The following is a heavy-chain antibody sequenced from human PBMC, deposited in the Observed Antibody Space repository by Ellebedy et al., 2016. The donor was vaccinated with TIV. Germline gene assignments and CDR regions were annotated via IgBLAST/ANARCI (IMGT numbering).Heavy chain of an antibody. V-gene: IGHV3-30*02. D-gene: IGHD4-17*01. CDR2: IGYDGSKK. CDR1: GFTFCSYG. Sequence: GESLKISCAASGFTFCSYGIHWGLRAPGKGLEWVAAIGYDGSKKSYSDSVKGRITISRDNSKNTVDLQMNSLRAEETAVYYCAKRAQISSHGLDIWGQGTMVTVSS. CDR3: AKRAQISSHGLDI. J-gene: IGHJ3*02.